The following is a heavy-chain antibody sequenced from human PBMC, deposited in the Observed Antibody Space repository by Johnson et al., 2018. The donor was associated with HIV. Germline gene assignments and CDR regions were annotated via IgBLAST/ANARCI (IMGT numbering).Heavy chain of an antibody. J-gene: IGHJ3*02. V-gene: IGHV3-66*01. CDR2: IYSGGST. Sequence: VQLVESGGGVVQPGGSLRLSCAASGFTVSNNYMSWVRQAPGKGLEWVSVIYSGGSTYYADSVKGRFTISRDNSKNTLYLQMNSLRAEDTAVYYCARDTVVTPPHDAFDIWGQGTMVTVSS. CDR1: GFTVSNNY. CDR3: ARDTVVTPPHDAFDI. D-gene: IGHD4-23*01.